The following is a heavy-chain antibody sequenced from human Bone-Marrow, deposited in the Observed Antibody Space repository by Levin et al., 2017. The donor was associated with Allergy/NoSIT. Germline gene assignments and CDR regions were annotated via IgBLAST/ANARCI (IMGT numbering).Heavy chain of an antibody. CDR1: GYSLSDLS. CDR2: LDPEDLKT. V-gene: IGHV1-24*01. D-gene: IGHD3-22*01. CDR3: ATAGDYYDNSAFDY. J-gene: IGHJ4*02. Sequence: ASVKVSCQVSGYSLSDLSLHWVRRPPGKGLEWMGGLDPEDLKTIYAQRFQGRVTMTEDTSTDTAYMEVTSLRSDDTAVYYCATAGDYYDNSAFDYWGQGTLVTVSS.